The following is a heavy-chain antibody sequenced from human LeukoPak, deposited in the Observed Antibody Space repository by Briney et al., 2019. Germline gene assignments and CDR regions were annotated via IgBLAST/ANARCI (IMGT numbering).Heavy chain of an antibody. CDR2: INPNSGGT. CDR3: ARGYCGSTSCYPIDY. V-gene: IGHV1-2*02. Sequence: ASVKVSCKASGYTFTGYYMHWVRQAPGQGLEWMGWINPNSGGTNYAQKFQGRVTMTRDTSISTAYMELSRLRSDDTAVYYCARGYCGSTSCYPIDYWGQGTLVTVSS. J-gene: IGHJ4*02. CDR1: GYTFTGYY. D-gene: IGHD2-2*01.